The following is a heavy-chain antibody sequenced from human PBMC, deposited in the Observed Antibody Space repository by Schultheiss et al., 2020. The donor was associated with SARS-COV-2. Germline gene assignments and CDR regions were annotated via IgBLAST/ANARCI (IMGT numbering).Heavy chain of an antibody. CDR1: GGSFSGYY. J-gene: IGHJ5*02. V-gene: IGHV4-34*01. CDR3: ARGPRFDP. Sequence: SETLSLTCAVYGGSFSGYYWSWIRQPPGKGLEWIGEIHHSGSTNYNPSLKSRVTVSVDTSKNQFSLKLSSVSAADTAVYYCARGPRFDPWGQGTLVTVSS. CDR2: IHHSGST.